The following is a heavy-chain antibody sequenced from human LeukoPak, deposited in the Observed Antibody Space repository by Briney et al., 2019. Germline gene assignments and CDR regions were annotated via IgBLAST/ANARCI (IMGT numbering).Heavy chain of an antibody. CDR2: IQYDESSK. D-gene: IGHD4-17*01. Sequence: PGGSLRLSCAASGFTFSRHGMHWVRQAPGKGLEWVAFIQYDESSKYYADSVKGRFTISRDNSKNTLYLQMNSLRAEDTAVYYCANDHGDYDLDFWGRGTLVTVSS. CDR3: ANDHGDYDLDF. V-gene: IGHV3-30*02. J-gene: IGHJ4*02. CDR1: GFTFSRHG.